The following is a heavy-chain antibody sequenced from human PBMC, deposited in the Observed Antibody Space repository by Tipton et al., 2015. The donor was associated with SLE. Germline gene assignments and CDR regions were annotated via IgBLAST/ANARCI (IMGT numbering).Heavy chain of an antibody. CDR2: IYYRGST. Sequence: TLSLTCTVSGGSINSYYWSWIRQPPGKGLEWIGYIYYRGSTIYNPSLKSRVTISVDTSKNQFSLKLNSVTAADTAVYYCARGRLLEWLSTYYYYYGMDVWGHGTTVTVSS. CDR3: ARGRLLEWLSTYYYYYGMDV. D-gene: IGHD3-3*01. CDR1: GGSINSYY. V-gene: IGHV4-59*12. J-gene: IGHJ6*02.